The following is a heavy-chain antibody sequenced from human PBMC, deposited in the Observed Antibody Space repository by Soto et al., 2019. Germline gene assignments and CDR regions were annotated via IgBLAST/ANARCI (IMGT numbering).Heavy chain of an antibody. CDR2: ISHDGSSY. V-gene: IGHV3-30*18. D-gene: IGHD1-26*01. CDR1: G. CDR3: AKAGPFSAFYRFAY. Sequence: GMRWIRKTPGKGLEWVAVISHDGSSYYYSDSVRGRFVVSRDNSKKTLYLQINSPRPDDTAVYYCAKAGPFSAFYRFAYWGQGTMVTVSS. J-gene: IGHJ4*02.